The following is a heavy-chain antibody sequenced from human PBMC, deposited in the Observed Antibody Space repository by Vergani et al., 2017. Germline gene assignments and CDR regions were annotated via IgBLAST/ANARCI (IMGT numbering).Heavy chain of an antibody. CDR1: GFTFSNYW. D-gene: IGHD1-26*01. Sequence: VQLVESGGGLVQPGGSLRLSCTASGFTFSNYWMQWVRQAPGKGLMWVSRINSDGDSTSYADSVKGRFTISRDNAKNTLYLQMDSLRAEDTAVYYCARDGWELLDYFYYMDVWGQGILVTV. CDR3: ARDGWELLDYFYYMDV. J-gene: IGHJ6*03. V-gene: IGHV3-74*01. CDR2: INSDGDST.